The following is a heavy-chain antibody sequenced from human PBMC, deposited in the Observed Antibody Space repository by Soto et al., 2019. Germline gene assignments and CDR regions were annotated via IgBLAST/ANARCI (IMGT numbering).Heavy chain of an antibody. CDR3: ARDNLGYSSGWYYDY. CDR2: IIPIFGTA. V-gene: IGHV1-69*13. D-gene: IGHD6-19*01. Sequence: GAAVKVPCKASGGTISSYAISWVVQAPGQGLEWMGGIIPIFGTANYAQKFQGRVTITADESTSTAYMELSSLRSEDTAVYYCARDNLGYSSGWYYDYWGQGTLVTVSS. J-gene: IGHJ4*02. CDR1: GGTISSYA.